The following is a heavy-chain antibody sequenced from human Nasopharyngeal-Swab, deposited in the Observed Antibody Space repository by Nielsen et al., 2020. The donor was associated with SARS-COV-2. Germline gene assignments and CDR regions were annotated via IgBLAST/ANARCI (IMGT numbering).Heavy chain of an antibody. V-gene: IGHV3-23*01. CDR2: ISGSGGST. D-gene: IGHD2-8*01. CDR1: GFTFSSYA. J-gene: IGHJ3*02. CDR3: AKEASKPVMVCAAGVESDDDFDI. Sequence: GGSLRLSCAASGFTFSSYAMSWVRQAPGKGLEWVSAISGSGGSTYYADSVKGRFTISRDNSKNTLYLQMNSLRAEDTAVYYCAKEASKPVMVCAAGVESDDDFDIWGQGTMVTVSS.